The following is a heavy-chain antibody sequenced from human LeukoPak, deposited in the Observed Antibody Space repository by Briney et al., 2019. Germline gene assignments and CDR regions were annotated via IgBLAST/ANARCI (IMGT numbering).Heavy chain of an antibody. CDR3: ARDTTHPGIAAVTDY. J-gene: IGHJ4*02. Sequence: GASVKVSCKASGYTFTSYGISWVRQAPGQGLEWMGWISAYNGNTNYAQRLQGRVTMTTDTSTSTAYMELRSLRSDDTAVYYCARDTTHPGIAAVTDYWGQGTLVTVSS. CDR2: ISAYNGNT. D-gene: IGHD6-13*01. V-gene: IGHV1-18*01. CDR1: GYTFTSYG.